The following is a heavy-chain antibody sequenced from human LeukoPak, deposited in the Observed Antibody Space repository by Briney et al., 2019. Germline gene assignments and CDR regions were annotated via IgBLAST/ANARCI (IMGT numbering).Heavy chain of an antibody. D-gene: IGHD1-26*01. J-gene: IGHJ4*02. V-gene: IGHV1-18*01. CDR1: GGTFSSYA. CDR2: ISAYNGNT. Sequence: ASVKVSCKASGGTFSSYAISWVRQAPGQGLEWMGWISAYNGNTNYAQKLQGRVTMTTDTSTSTAYMELRSRRSDDTAVYYCARVGSGEIDYWGQGTLVTVSS. CDR3: ARVGSGEIDY.